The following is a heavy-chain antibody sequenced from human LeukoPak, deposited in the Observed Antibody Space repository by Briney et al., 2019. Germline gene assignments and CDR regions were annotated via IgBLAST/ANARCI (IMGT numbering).Heavy chain of an antibody. V-gene: IGHV4-34*01. CDR1: GGSISNSY. Sequence: PSETLSLTCTVSGGSISNSYWSWIRQPPGKGLEWIGEINHSGSTNYNPSLKSRVTISVDTSKNQFSLKLSSVTAADTAVYYCARGPRLSVTKSYYFDYWGQGTLVTVSS. D-gene: IGHD4-11*01. CDR2: INHSGST. J-gene: IGHJ4*02. CDR3: ARGPRLSVTKSYYFDY.